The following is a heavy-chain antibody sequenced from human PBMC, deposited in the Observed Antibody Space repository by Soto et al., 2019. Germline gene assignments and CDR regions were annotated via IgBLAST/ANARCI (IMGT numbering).Heavy chain of an antibody. CDR3: ARTTVTASYYDMDV. J-gene: IGHJ6*03. CDR2: ISTYNGNT. Sequence: QVQLVQSGAEVKQPGASVKVSCKASGYTFTNYGFTWVRQAPGQGLEWLGWISTYNGNTKYAQKVQGRLTMTTDTSTSTANMELTSLRSDDTALYYCARTTVTASYYDMDVWGKGSSVTDSS. V-gene: IGHV1-18*01. D-gene: IGHD4-17*01. CDR1: GYTFTNYG.